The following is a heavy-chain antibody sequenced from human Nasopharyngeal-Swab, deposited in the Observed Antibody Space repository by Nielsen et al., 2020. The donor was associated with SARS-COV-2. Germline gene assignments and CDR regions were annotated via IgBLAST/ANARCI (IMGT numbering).Heavy chain of an antibody. D-gene: IGHD2-2*01. Sequence: ASVKVSCKASGYTFTSYAMHWVSPAPGQRLEWMGWINAGNGNTKYSQKFQGRVTITRDTSASTAYMELSSLRSEDTAVYYCARGDFIVVVPAAIPGAAFDIWGKGTMVTVSS. CDR3: ARGDFIVVVPAAIPGAAFDI. CDR1: GYTFTSYA. J-gene: IGHJ3*02. CDR2: INAGNGNT. V-gene: IGHV1-3*01.